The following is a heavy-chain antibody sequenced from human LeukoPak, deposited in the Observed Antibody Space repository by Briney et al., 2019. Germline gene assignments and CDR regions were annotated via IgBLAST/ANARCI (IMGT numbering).Heavy chain of an antibody. CDR2: ISYDGSNK. CDR1: GFTFSSYA. V-gene: IGHV3-30-3*01. CDR3: ASNPIVVVITLPYY. Sequence: PGRSLRLSCAASGFTFSSYAMHWVRQAPGKGLEWVAVISYDGSNKYYADSVKGRFTISRDNSKNTLYLQMNSLRAEDTAVYYCASNPIVVVITLPYYWGQGTLVTVSS. J-gene: IGHJ4*02. D-gene: IGHD3-22*01.